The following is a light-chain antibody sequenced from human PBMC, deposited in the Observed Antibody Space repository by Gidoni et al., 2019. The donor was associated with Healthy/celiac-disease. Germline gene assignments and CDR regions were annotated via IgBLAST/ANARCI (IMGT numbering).Light chain of an antibody. CDR2: AAS. CDR3: LQHNSYPFT. CDR1: QCIRND. J-gene: IGKJ4*01. Sequence: DIQMTQSPSSLSASVGDRVTITCRASQCIRNDVGWYQQKPWKAPKRLIYAASSLQSGVPSRFSGSGSGTEFTLTISSLQPEDFATYYCLQHNSYPFTFXGXTKVEIK. V-gene: IGKV1-17*01.